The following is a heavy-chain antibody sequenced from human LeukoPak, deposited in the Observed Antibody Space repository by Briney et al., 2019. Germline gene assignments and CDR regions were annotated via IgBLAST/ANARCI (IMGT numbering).Heavy chain of an antibody. J-gene: IGHJ4*02. CDR3: ARDRELGY. V-gene: IGHV4-59*01. D-gene: IGHD1-1*01. CDR2: SYHRGST. CDR1: GGSISSYY. Sequence: PSETLSLTCTVSGGSISSYYWSWIRQPPGKGLEWIGWSYHRGSTSYNPSLKSRVAISVDSSKNQFSLKLSSVTAADTAVYYCARDRELGYWGQGTLVTVSS.